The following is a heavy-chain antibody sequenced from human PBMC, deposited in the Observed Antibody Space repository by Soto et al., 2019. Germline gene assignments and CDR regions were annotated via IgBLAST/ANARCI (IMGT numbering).Heavy chain of an antibody. CDR3: ARGRYGDY. CDR1: GYTFTSYG. CDR2: ISAHNGNT. Sequence: QVHLVQSGAEVKKPGASVKVSCKGSGYTFTSYGITCVRQAPGQGLEWMGWISAHNGNTYYAQRLQGRVTVTRDTSTSTVYMELRSLRSDDKAVYYCARGRYGDYWGQGALVTVSS. J-gene: IGHJ4*02. V-gene: IGHV1-18*01. D-gene: IGHD1-1*01.